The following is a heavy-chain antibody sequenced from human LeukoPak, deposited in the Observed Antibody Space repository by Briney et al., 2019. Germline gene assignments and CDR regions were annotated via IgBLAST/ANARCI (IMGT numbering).Heavy chain of an antibody. Sequence: GGSLRLSCAASGFTFSSYAMHWVRQAPGKGLEWVAVISYDGSNKYYADSVKGRFTISRDNSKNTLYLQMNSLRAEDTAVYFCAKSPVSSCRGSFCYPFDYWGQGNLVTVSS. V-gene: IGHV3-30*04. CDR1: GFTFSSYA. J-gene: IGHJ4*02. CDR3: AKSPVSSCRGSFCYPFDY. CDR2: ISYDGSNK. D-gene: IGHD2-15*01.